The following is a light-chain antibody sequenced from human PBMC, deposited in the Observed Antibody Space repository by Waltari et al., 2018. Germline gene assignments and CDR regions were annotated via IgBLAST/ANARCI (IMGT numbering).Light chain of an antibody. CDR3: MQYIQWPHT. J-gene: IGKJ2*01. Sequence: DVVMTQSPLSLPVTLGQPASISCKSSTSLVSRDGDTWLHWFQQRPGQSPRRLLYKAYNRDSGVPDRFSGSGSGTDFTLKISRVEAEDVGIYYCMQYIQWPHTFGQGTKLEIK. CDR2: KAY. CDR1: TSLVSRDGDTW. V-gene: IGKV2-30*01.